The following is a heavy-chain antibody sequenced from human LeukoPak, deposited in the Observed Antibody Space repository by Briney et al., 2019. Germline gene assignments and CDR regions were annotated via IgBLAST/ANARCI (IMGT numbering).Heavy chain of an antibody. CDR2: IYSGGST. CDR3: AREVRHPYYYYYGMDV. CDR1: GFTFSSYA. J-gene: IGHJ6*02. V-gene: IGHV3-53*01. D-gene: IGHD3-10*01. Sequence: GGSLRLSCAASGFTFSSYAMSWVRQAPGKGLEWVSVIYSGGSTYYADSVKGRFTISRDNSKNTLYLQMNSLRAEDTAVYYCAREVRHPYYYYYGMDVWGQGTTVTVSS.